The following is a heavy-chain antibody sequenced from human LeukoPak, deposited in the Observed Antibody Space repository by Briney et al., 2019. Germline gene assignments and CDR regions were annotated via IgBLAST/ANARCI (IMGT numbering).Heavy chain of an antibody. CDR2: IYYSGST. J-gene: IGHJ6*02. CDR3: ARDRATPGYYYYGMDV. CDR1: GGSISSGGYY. D-gene: IGHD5-24*01. Sequence: SETLSLTCTVSGGSISSGGYYWSWIRQHPGKGLEWIGYIYYSGSTYYNPSLKSRVTISVDTSKNQFSLKLSSVTAADTAVYYCARDRATPGYYYYGMDVWGRGTTVTVSS. V-gene: IGHV4-31*03.